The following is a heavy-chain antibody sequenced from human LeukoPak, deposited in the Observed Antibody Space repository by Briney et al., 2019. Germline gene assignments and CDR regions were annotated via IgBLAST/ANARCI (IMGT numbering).Heavy chain of an antibody. CDR2: IYYSGST. Sequence: NPSETLSLTCTVSGGSISSYYWSWIRQPPGRGLEWIGYIYYSGSTNYNPSLKSQVTISVDTSKNKFSLKVNSVTAADTAVYYCASIAAGGTVWGQGTMVTVSS. D-gene: IGHD6-13*01. CDR3: ASIAAGGTV. V-gene: IGHV4-59*01. J-gene: IGHJ3*01. CDR1: GGSISSYY.